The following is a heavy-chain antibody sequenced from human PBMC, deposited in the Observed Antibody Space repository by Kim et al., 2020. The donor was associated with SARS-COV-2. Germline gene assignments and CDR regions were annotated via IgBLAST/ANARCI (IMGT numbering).Heavy chain of an antibody. CDR3: TSPLDMVRGSPEGWFDP. CDR2: IRSKANSYAT. D-gene: IGHD3-10*01. CDR1: GFTFSGSA. Sequence: GGSLRLSCAASGFTFSGSAMHWVRQASGKGLEWVGRIRSKANSYATAYAASVKGRFTISRDDSKNTAYLQMNSLKTEDTAVYYCTSPLDMVRGSPEGWFDPWGQGTLVTVSS. J-gene: IGHJ5*02. V-gene: IGHV3-73*01.